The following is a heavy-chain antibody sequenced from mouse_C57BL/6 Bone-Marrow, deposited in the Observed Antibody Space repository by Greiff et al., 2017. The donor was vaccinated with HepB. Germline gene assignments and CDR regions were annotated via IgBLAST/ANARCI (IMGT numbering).Heavy chain of an antibody. CDR3: AREDYGSSSWFAY. J-gene: IGHJ3*01. Sequence: QVQLQQSGAELARPGASVKLSCKASGYTFTSYGISWVKQRTGQGLEWIGEIYPRSGNTYYNEKFKGKATLTADKSSSTAYMELRSLRSEDSAVYFCAREDYGSSSWFAYWGQGTLVTVSA. CDR2: IYPRSGNT. D-gene: IGHD1-1*01. V-gene: IGHV1-81*01. CDR1: GYTFTSYG.